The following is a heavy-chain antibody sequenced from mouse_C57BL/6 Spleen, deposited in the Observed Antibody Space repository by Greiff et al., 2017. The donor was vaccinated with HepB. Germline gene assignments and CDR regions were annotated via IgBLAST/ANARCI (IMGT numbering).Heavy chain of an antibody. Sequence: EVQGVESGGGLVKPGGSLKLSCAASGFTFSSYAMSWVRQTPEKRLEWVATISDGGSYTYYPDNVKGRFTISRDNAKNNLYLQMSHLKSEDTAMYYCARGDYGSSYAYFDYWGQGTTLTVSS. CDR1: GFTFSSYA. CDR3: ARGDYGSSYAYFDY. V-gene: IGHV5-4*01. CDR2: ISDGGSYT. J-gene: IGHJ2*01. D-gene: IGHD1-1*01.